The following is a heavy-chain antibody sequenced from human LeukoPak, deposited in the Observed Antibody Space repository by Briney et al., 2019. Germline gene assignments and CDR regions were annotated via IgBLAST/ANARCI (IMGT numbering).Heavy chain of an antibody. Sequence: ASVKVSCKASCYTFTSYGISWVRQAPGQGLEWMGWISAYNGNTNYAQKLQGRVTMTTDTSTSTAYMELRSLRSDDTAVYYCARTSPSDYDFWSGYYFRPNYFDYWGQGTLVTVSS. CDR3: ARTSPSDYDFWSGYYFRPNYFDY. J-gene: IGHJ4*02. CDR2: ISAYNGNT. V-gene: IGHV1-18*01. CDR1: CYTFTSYG. D-gene: IGHD3-3*01.